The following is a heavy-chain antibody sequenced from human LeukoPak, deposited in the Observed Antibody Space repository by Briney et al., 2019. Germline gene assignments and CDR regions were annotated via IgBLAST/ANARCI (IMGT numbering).Heavy chain of an antibody. CDR1: GGSISTSSYY. CDR3: ARRLSAHLFWFDP. J-gene: IGHJ5*02. Sequence: SETLSLTCTVFGGSISTSSYYWSWIRQPPGKGLEWIGEINHSGSTNYNPSLKSRVTISVDTSKNQFSLKLSSVTAADTAVYYCARRLSAHLFWFDPWGQGTLVTVSS. CDR2: INHSGST. V-gene: IGHV4-39*07. D-gene: IGHD3-16*01.